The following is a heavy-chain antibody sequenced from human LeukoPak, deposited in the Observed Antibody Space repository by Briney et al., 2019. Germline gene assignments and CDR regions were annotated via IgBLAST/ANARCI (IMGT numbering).Heavy chain of an antibody. Sequence: GGSLRLSCAASGFTFSDYDMHWVRQATGKGLEWVSAISTAGDTYYTGSVKGRFTISRENAKNSLYLQMSSLRAEDTAVYYCVRVAKERVGGVYYFDYWGQGTPVTVSS. J-gene: IGHJ4*02. V-gene: IGHV3-13*01. CDR3: VRVAKERVGGVYYFDY. CDR1: GFTFSDYD. D-gene: IGHD1-1*01. CDR2: ISTAGDT.